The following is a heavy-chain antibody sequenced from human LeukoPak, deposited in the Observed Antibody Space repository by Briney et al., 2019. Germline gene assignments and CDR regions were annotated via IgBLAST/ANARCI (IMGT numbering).Heavy chain of an antibody. Sequence: GGSLRLSCAASGFTFSYHGMHWVRQAPGKGLEWVAVISYDGTNKYYADSVKGRFTMSRDNAKNSLYLQMNSLRDEDTAVYYCARDSVSANFDYWGQGTLVTVSS. J-gene: IGHJ4*02. CDR1: GFTFSYHG. CDR2: ISYDGTNK. V-gene: IGHV3-30*03. CDR3: ARDSVSANFDY.